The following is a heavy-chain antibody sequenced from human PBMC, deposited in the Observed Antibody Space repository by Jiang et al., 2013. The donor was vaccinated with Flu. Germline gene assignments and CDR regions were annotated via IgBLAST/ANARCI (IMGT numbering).Heavy chain of an antibody. CDR2: IYYSGST. CDR1: GGSISSGGYY. Sequence: SLTCTVSGGSISSGGYYWSWIRQHPGKGLEWIGYIYYSGSTYYNPSLKSRVTISVDTSKNQFSLKLSSVTAADTAVYYCARDRDSSSSGGGDWGQGTLVTVSS. J-gene: IGHJ4*02. D-gene: IGHD6-6*01. CDR3: ARDRDSSSSGGGD. V-gene: IGHV4-31*03.